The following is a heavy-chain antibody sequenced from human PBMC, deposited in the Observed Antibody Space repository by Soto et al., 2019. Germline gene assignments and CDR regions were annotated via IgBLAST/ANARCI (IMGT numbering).Heavy chain of an antibody. V-gene: IGHV1-18*01. D-gene: IGHD2-2*01. J-gene: IGHJ5*02. CDR2: ISAYNGNT. Sequence: ASVKGSCKASGYTFTSYGISWVRQAPGQGLEWMGWISAYNGNTNYAQKLQGRVTMTTDTSTSTAYMELRSLRSDDTAVYYCARDERDIVLAPAAMTDPNWFDPWGQGTLVTVSS. CDR1: GYTFTSYG. CDR3: ARDERDIVLAPAAMTDPNWFDP.